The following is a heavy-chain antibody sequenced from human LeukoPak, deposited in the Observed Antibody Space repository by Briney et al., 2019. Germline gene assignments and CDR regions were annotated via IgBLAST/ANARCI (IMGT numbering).Heavy chain of an antibody. CDR2: IYDSGST. Sequence: SETLSLTCTVSGASISSDYWSWVRQSPGKGLEWIAYIYDSGSTDYNPSLKSRVTISMNTSRNQFSLNLSSVTAADPAVYYCAGRGRRYFRDWGQGALVTVSS. V-gene: IGHV4-59*08. CDR1: GASISSDY. CDR3: AGRGRRYFRD. J-gene: IGHJ1*01.